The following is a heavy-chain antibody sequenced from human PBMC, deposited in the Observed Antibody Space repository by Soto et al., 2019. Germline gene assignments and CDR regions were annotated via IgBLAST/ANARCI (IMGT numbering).Heavy chain of an antibody. J-gene: IGHJ4*02. CDR3: VREDGCTGTTCYPKTFDY. Sequence: GGSLRLSCAASGFTFSSHWMHWVRQAPGKGLVWVSRMKSDGSTTSYADFVKGRLTISRDNAQNTLHLQMNSLRAEDTAVYYCVREDGCTGTTCYPKTFDYWGQGTLVTVSS. V-gene: IGHV3-74*01. CDR2: MKSDGSTT. CDR1: GFTFSSHW. D-gene: IGHD1-1*01.